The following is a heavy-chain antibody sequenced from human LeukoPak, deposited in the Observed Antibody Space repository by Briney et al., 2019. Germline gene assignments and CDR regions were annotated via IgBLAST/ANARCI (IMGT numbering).Heavy chain of an antibody. V-gene: IGHV4-39*07. Sequence: SETLSLTCTVSGGSISSSRYYWGWLPQPPGKGLEWIGSIYYSGRTYYNPPLKSRVTISVDTSKNQFSLKLSSVTAADTAVYYCARAAGRFYYYYGMDVWGQGTTVTVSS. CDR2: IYYSGRT. CDR3: ARAAGRFYYYYGMDV. CDR1: GGSISSSRYY. J-gene: IGHJ6*02. D-gene: IGHD6-19*01.